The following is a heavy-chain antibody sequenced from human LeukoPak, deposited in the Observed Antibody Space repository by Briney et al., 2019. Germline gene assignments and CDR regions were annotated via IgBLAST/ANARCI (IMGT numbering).Heavy chain of an antibody. J-gene: IGHJ4*02. Sequence: EASVKVSCKVSGCTLTELSMHWVRQAPGKGLEWMGGFDPEDGETIYAQKFQGRVTMTEDTSTDTAYMELSSLRSEDTAVYYCATAVRLGELSPDYWGQGTLVTVSS. V-gene: IGHV1-24*01. CDR3: ATAVRLGELSPDY. CDR1: GCTLTELS. CDR2: FDPEDGET. D-gene: IGHD3-16*02.